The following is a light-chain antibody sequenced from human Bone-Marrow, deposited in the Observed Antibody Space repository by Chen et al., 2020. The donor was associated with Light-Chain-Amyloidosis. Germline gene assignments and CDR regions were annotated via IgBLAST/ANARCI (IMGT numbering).Light chain of an antibody. J-gene: IGLJ3*02. CDR3: TAWDDSLDGPV. CDR2: FNN. CDR1: TSNIGSKV. Sequence: QSVLTQPPSASGIPGQTVTISCSGSTSNIGSKVVNWYQQLPGTAPQLLIYFNNQRPSGVPDRFSGSKSGTSASLAISGLQSEDEADYYCTAWDDSLDGPVFGGGTKLTVL. V-gene: IGLV1-44*01.